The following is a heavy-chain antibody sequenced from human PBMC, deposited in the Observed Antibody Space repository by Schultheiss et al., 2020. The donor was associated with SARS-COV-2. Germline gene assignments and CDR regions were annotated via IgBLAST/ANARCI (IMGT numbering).Heavy chain of an antibody. CDR1: GYTFTSYG. Sequence: ASVKVSCKASGYTFTSYGISWVRQAPGQGLEWMGWISAYNGNTNYAQKLQGRITMTRDSSISTAYMELSSLRSQDTAVYYCARGGLTHSDVWSAYIPDYALDVWGQGTTVTVSS. V-gene: IGHV1-18*01. CDR2: ISAYNGNT. CDR3: ARGGLTHSDVWSAYIPDYALDV. D-gene: IGHD3-3*01. J-gene: IGHJ6*02.